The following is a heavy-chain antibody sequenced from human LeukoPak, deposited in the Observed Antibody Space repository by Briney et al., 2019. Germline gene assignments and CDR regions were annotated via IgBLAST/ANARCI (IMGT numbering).Heavy chain of an antibody. CDR2: IYYSGST. CDR1: GGSISSYY. D-gene: IGHD4-17*01. CDR3: ARHSPTTVAYYFDY. Sequence: SETLSLTCTVSGGSISSYYWSWIRQPPGKGLEWIGYIYYSGSTNYNPSLKNRVTISVDTSKNQFSLKLSSVTAADTAVYYCARHSPTTVAYYFDYWGQGTLVTVSS. J-gene: IGHJ4*02. V-gene: IGHV4-59*08.